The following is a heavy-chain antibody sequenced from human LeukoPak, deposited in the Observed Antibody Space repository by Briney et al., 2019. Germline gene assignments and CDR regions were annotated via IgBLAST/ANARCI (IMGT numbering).Heavy chain of an antibody. V-gene: IGHV3-21*01. J-gene: IGHJ4*02. CDR3: ARDYSSSCPFDY. Sequence: GGSLRLSCAASGLTFSSYSMNWVRQAPGKGLEWVSSISSSSSYIYYADSVKGRFTISRDNAKNSLYLQMNSLRAEDTAVYYCARDYSSSCPFDYWGQGTLVTVSS. CDR2: ISSSSSYI. CDR1: GLTFSSYS. D-gene: IGHD6-13*01.